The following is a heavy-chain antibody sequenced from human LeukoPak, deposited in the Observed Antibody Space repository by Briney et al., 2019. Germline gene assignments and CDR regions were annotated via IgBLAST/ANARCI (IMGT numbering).Heavy chain of an antibody. Sequence: ASVKVSCKASGGTFSNYTISWVRQAPGQGLEWVGGIIPIFGTGTHAQKFQGRVTITSDESTSTAYMELSRLRSEDTAVYYCARARGSGSYYGHDYYYYYYMDVWGQGTTVTVSS. CDR2: IIPIFGTG. V-gene: IGHV1-69*13. D-gene: IGHD3-10*01. J-gene: IGHJ6*03. CDR1: GGTFSNYT. CDR3: ARARGSGSYYGHDYYYYYYMDV.